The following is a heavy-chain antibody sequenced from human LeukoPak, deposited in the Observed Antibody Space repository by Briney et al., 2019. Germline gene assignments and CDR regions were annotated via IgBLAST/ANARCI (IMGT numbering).Heavy chain of an antibody. CDR1: GGTFSSYA. J-gene: IGHJ4*02. CDR3: AREMLAYCGGDCNYPFGY. D-gene: IGHD2-21*02. CDR2: IIPIFGTA. Sequence: VASVKVSCKASGGTFSSYAISWVRQAPGQGLEWMGGIIPIFGTANYAQKFQGRVTITADESTSTAYMELSSLRSEDTAVYYCAREMLAYCGGDCNYPFGYWGQGTLVTVSS. V-gene: IGHV1-69*13.